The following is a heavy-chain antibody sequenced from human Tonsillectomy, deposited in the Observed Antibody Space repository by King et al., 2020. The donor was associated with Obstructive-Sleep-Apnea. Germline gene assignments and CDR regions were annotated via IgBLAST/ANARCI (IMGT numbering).Heavy chain of an antibody. J-gene: IGHJ6*02. Sequence: QLQESGPGLVKPSETLSLTCTVSGDSLSGYYCSWIRQPPGKGLEYIGYIYYSGSTNYNHSLKSRVTISVDTSKNQFSLKLSSVTVADTAIYYCARLMRLVPVGSTYYHAMDVWGQGTTVTVSS. CDR2: IYYSGST. D-gene: IGHD2-2*01. CDR1: GDSLSGYY. V-gene: IGHV4-59*01. CDR3: ARLMRLVPVGSTYYHAMDV.